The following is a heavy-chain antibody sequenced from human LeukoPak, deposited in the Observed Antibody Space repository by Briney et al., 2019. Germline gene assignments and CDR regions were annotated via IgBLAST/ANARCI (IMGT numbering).Heavy chain of an antibody. CDR3: ARTVRQDIVVVPAASIDY. V-gene: IGHV4-39*01. CDR1: GGSISSSSYY. Sequence: SETLSLTCTVSGGSISSSSYYWGWIRQPPGKGLEWLGSIYYSGSTYYNPSLKSRVTISVDTSKNQFSLKLSSVTAADTAVYYCARTVRQDIVVVPAASIDYWGQGTLVTVSS. CDR2: IYYSGST. J-gene: IGHJ4*02. D-gene: IGHD2-2*01.